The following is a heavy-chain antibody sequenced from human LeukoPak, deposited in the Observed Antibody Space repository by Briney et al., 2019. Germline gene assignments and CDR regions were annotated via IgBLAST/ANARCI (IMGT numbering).Heavy chain of an antibody. CDR3: ARRLDGSGSYEY. Sequence: SETLSLTCAVYGGSFSGYYWSWIRQPPGKGLEWIGEIYHSGSTIYNPSLKSRVTISVDKTKNQFSLKLSSVTAADTAAYYCARRLDGSGSYEYWGQGTVVTVSS. V-gene: IGHV4-34*01. J-gene: IGHJ4*02. D-gene: IGHD3-10*01. CDR1: GGSFSGYY. CDR2: IYHSGST.